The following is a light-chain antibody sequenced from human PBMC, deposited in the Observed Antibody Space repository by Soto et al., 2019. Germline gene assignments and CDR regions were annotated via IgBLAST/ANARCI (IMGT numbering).Light chain of an antibody. CDR2: NNN. V-gene: IGLV1-44*01. J-gene: IGLJ2*01. CDR3: AAWDDSLNGQVV. CDR1: SSNIGSNT. Sequence: QSVLTQPPSASGTPGQRVTISCSGSSSNIGSNTVNWYQQLPATAPQLLIFNNNQRPSGVPDRFSGSKSGTSASLAISGLQSDDEADYYCAAWDDSLNGQVVFGGGTKVTVL.